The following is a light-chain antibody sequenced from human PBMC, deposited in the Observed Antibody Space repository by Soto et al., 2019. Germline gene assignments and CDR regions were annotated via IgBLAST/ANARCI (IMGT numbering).Light chain of an antibody. CDR3: QQSSSPLWGT. J-gene: IGKJ1*01. V-gene: IGKV1-39*01. CDR1: QNINNY. Sequence: DSQMTQSPSSLSASVGDRVTITCRTSQNINNYLNWYQQKPGKAPKLLIYGASRLQTGVPSRFSGSGSGTDFTLTISSLQPEDFATYYCQQSSSPLWGTCGQGTKVDIK. CDR2: GAS.